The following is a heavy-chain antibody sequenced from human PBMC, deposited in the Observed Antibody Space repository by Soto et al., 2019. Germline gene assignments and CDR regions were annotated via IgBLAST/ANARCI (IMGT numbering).Heavy chain of an antibody. Sequence: EVQLVESGGGLVQPGGSLRLSCAASGFTVNSNYMSWVRQAPGKGLEWVSVIYSDGSTYYADSVKGRFIISRDNSNNTLYFQMNSLRAEDTAVYYCATLTKYDILTGFYPCWGQGPRVTVSS. CDR2: IYSDGST. D-gene: IGHD3-9*01. CDR1: GFTVNSNY. J-gene: IGHJ4*02. CDR3: ATLTKYDILTGFYPC. V-gene: IGHV3-66*01.